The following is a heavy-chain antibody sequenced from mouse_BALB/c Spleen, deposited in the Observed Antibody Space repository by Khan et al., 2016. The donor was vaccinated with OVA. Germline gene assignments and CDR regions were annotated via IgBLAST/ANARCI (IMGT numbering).Heavy chain of an antibody. Sequence: VQLKQSGAELVKPGASVKLSCTASGFNIKDTYMHWVKQRPEQGLEWIGRIDPANGKTKYDPKFQGMTTITAATTSNTAYQQLSSLTSEDTAFYYCASINAWGQGTTLTVSS. CDR2: IDPANGKT. D-gene: IGHD1-3*01. CDR1: GFNIKDTY. J-gene: IGHJ2*01. CDR3: ASINA. V-gene: IGHV14-3*02.